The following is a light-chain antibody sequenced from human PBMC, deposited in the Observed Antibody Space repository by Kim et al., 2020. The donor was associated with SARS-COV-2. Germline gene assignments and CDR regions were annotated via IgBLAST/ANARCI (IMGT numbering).Light chain of an antibody. CDR1: KLGDKY. V-gene: IGLV3-1*01. CDR3: QAWDSSTVV. Sequence: VYPGQTASITCSGDKLGDKYACWYQQKPGQSPVLVIYQDNKRPSGIPERFSGSNSGNTATLTISGTQAMDEADYYCQAWDSSTVVFGGGTQLTVL. CDR2: QDN. J-gene: IGLJ2*01.